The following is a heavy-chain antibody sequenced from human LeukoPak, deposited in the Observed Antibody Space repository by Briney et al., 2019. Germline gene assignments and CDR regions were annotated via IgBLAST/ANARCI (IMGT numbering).Heavy chain of an antibody. Sequence: SETLSLTCAVYGGSFSGYYWSWIRQPPGKGLEWIGYIYYSGSTNYNPSLKSRVTISVDTSKNQFSLKLSSVTAADTAVYYCARYGSGWYWGFDYWGQGTLVTVYS. D-gene: IGHD6-19*01. CDR2: IYYSGST. CDR1: GGSFSGYY. J-gene: IGHJ4*02. CDR3: ARYGSGWYWGFDY. V-gene: IGHV4-59*01.